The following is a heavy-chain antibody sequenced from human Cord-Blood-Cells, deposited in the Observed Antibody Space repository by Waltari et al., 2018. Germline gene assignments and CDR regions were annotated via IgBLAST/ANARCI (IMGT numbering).Heavy chain of an antibody. CDR2: INHSGST. J-gene: IGHJ4*02. Sequence: QVQLQQWGAGLLKPSETLSLTCAGYGGSFSGYYWSWIRQPPGKGLEWIGEINHSGSTNYNPSLKSRVTISVDTSKNQFSLKLSSVTAADTAVYYCARWFSGSYYFDYWGQGTLVTVSS. CDR1: GGSFSGYY. D-gene: IGHD3-10*01. V-gene: IGHV4-34*01. CDR3: ARWFSGSYYFDY.